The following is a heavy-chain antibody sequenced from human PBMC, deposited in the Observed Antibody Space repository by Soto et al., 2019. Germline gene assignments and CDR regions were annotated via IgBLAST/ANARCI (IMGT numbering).Heavy chain of an antibody. V-gene: IGHV3-30*18. CDR1: GFTFSSYG. J-gene: IGHJ6*02. CDR2: ISYDGSNK. CDR3: AKVFGSGSSASYYYYGMDV. Sequence: QVQLVESGGGVVQPGRSLRLSCAASGFTFSSYGMHWVRQAPGKGLEWVAVISYDGSNKYYADSVKGRFTISRDNSKNTLNLQVNSLRAEDTAVYYCAKVFGSGSSASYYYYGMDVWGQGTTVTVSS. D-gene: IGHD1-26*01.